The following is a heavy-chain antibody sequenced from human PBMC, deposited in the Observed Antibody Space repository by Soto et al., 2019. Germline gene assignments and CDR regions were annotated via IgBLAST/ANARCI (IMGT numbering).Heavy chain of an antibody. D-gene: IGHD1-1*01. CDR3: AKDRAWINYFGY. V-gene: IGHV3-23*01. J-gene: IGHJ4*02. Sequence: EVQLLESGGDLVQPGGSLRLSCAASGFTFSNYAMSWVRQAPGRGLEWVSAISGSGDSTYYADSVKGRFTISRDNSKNSLQLLMNTLRAEDTAVYYCAKDRAWINYFGYWGQGSLVTVSS. CDR1: GFTFSNYA. CDR2: ISGSGDST.